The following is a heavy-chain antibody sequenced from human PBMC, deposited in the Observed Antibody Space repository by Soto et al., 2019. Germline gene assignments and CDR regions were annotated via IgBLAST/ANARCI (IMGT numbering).Heavy chain of an antibody. D-gene: IGHD3-10*01. J-gene: IGHJ6*02. CDR2: IYYGGST. Sequence: ASETLSLTCTVSGGSISSSSYYWGWIRQPPGKGLEWIGSIYYGGSTYYNPSLKSRVTISVDTSKNQFSLKLSYVTAADTAVYYCARLVGVLDYYGMDVWGQGTTVTVSS. V-gene: IGHV4-39*01. CDR3: ARLVGVLDYYGMDV. CDR1: GGSISSSSYY.